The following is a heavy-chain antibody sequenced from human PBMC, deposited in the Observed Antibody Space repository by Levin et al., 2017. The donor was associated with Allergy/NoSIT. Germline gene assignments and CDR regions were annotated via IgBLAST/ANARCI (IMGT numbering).Heavy chain of an antibody. CDR1: GGSISSSSYY. D-gene: IGHD6-19*01. J-gene: IGHJ5*02. CDR2: IYYSGST. V-gene: IGHV4-39*01. CDR3: AGRADSSGWYGGWFDP. Sequence: GSLRLSCTVSGGSISSSSYYWGWIRQPPGMGLEWIGSIYYSGSTYYNPSLKSRVTISVEPSKNQFSLKLSAVTAADTAVYYGAGRADSSGWYGGWFDPWGQGTLVTVSS.